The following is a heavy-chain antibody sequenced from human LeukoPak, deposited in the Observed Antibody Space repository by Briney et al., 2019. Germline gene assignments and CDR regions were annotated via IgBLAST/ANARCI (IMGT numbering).Heavy chain of an antibody. V-gene: IGHV3-23*01. Sequence: KAGGSLRLSCAASGFTFSSYAMSWVRQAPGKGLEWVSAISGSGGSTYYADSVKGRSTISRDNSKNTLYLQMNSLRAEDTAVYYCASHPYSNYLFDLLARRLQYFDYWGQGTLVTVSS. CDR1: GFTFSSYA. CDR2: ISGSGGST. D-gene: IGHD4-11*01. CDR3: ASHPYSNYLFDLLARRLQYFDY. J-gene: IGHJ4*02.